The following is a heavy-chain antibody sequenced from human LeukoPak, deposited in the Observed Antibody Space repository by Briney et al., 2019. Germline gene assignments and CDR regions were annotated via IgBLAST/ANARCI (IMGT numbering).Heavy chain of an antibody. Sequence: GGSLRLSCVASGITFSRHWMKWVRQAPGKGLEWVANIKQDGSEKFYVDSVKGRFTISRDSAKNSLYLQMNSLRAEDTAVYYCARVWGDIAAAGTLWGQGTLVTVSS. CDR3: ARVWGDIAAAGTL. CDR2: IKQDGSEK. J-gene: IGHJ4*02. CDR1: GITFSRHW. V-gene: IGHV3-7*01. D-gene: IGHD6-13*01.